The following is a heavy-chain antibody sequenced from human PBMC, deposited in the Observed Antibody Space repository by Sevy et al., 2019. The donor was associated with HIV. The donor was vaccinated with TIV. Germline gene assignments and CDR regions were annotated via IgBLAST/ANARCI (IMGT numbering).Heavy chain of an antibody. CDR3: VGLFLSYRSGWSYFDY. CDR2: IFSSGST. Sequence: GGSLRLSCAISGFTVNDKYIIWVRQAPGKGLEWVSVIFSSGSTYYADSAKGRFTISRDNSKETVELQMRSVRAEDTAVYYCVGLFLSYRSGWSYFDYWGQGTLVTVSS. V-gene: IGHV3-66*02. CDR1: GFTVNDKY. J-gene: IGHJ4*02. D-gene: IGHD6-19*01.